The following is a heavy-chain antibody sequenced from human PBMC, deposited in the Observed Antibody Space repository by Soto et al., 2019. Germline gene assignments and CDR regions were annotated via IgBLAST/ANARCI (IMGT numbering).Heavy chain of an antibody. D-gene: IGHD3-3*01. CDR3: ARGLSFYDFWSGYYRSYYGMDV. Sequence: GPSVKVSCTASGGTFSSYAISWVRQAPGQGLEWMGGIIPIFGTANYAQKFQGRVTITADESTSTAYMELSSLRSEDTAVYYCARGLSFYDFWSGYYRSYYGMDVWGQGTTVTVSS. CDR1: GGTFSSYA. V-gene: IGHV1-69*13. CDR2: IIPIFGTA. J-gene: IGHJ6*02.